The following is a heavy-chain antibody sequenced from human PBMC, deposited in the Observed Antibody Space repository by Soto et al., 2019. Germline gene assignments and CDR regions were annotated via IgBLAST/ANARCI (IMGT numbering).Heavy chain of an antibody. V-gene: IGHV3-33*01. D-gene: IGHD4-4*01. CDR3: ARGPDYSNFGYFDY. CDR1: GFTFSSHA. CDR2: IWNAGNNK. J-gene: IGHJ4*02. Sequence: WGSMRLSCAASGFTFSSHAMNWVRQAPGKGLEWVALIWNAGNNKYYTDAGSVKGRFTISRDNSRNTLYLEMNSVRADDTAVYYCARGPDYSNFGYFDYWGQGTLVTVSS.